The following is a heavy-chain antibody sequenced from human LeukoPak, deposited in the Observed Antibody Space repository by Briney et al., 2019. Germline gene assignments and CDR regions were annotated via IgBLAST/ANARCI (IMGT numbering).Heavy chain of an antibody. CDR2: INWSGGST. CDR3: ARAPITSPFYFDY. J-gene: IGHJ4*02. Sequence: GGSLRLSCTASGFAFDEHGMSWVRKVPGKGLEWVSGINWSGGSTGYADPLRGRFTISRDNAKNSLYLQMDSLRAEDTALYYCARAPITSPFYFDYWGQGTLVTVSS. D-gene: IGHD2-2*01. CDR1: GFAFDEHG. V-gene: IGHV3-20*04.